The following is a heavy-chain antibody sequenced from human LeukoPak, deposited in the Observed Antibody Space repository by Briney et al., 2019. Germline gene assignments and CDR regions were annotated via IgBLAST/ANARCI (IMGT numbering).Heavy chain of an antibody. Sequence: PGGSLRLSCAASGFTFSSYSMNWVRQAPGKGLEWVSSISSSSSYIYYADSVKGRFTISRDNAKNSLYLQMNSLRAEDTAVYYCAGTYDSSGYSPANFDYWGQGTLVTVSS. D-gene: IGHD3-22*01. CDR1: GFTFSSYS. CDR3: AGTYDSSGYSPANFDY. J-gene: IGHJ4*02. CDR2: ISSSSSYI. V-gene: IGHV3-21*01.